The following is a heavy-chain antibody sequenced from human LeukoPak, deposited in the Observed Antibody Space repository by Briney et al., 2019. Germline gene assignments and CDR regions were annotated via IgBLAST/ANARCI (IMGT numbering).Heavy chain of an antibody. CDR1: SDSISSTTYF. CDR3: ARVSSWYSGAFDI. V-gene: IGHV4-39*07. J-gene: IGHJ3*02. Sequence: SETLSLTCTVSSDSISSTTYFWGWIRQPPGKGLEWIGNIFYSGSTYYSPSLRSRVTISLDTSRNQFSLKLNSVTAADTAVYYCARVSSWYSGAFDIWGQGKMVTVSS. CDR2: IFYSGST. D-gene: IGHD1-26*01.